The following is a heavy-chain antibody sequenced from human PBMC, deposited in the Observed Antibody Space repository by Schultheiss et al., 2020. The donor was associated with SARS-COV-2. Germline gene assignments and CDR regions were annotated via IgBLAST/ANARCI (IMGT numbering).Heavy chain of an antibody. D-gene: IGHD3-3*01. CDR3: ARDWYDFWNPYYYYGMDV. CDR2: ISSSSSYI. V-gene: IGHV3-21*01. CDR1: GFTFSSYG. Sequence: GESLKISCAASGFTFSSYGMNWVRQAPGKGLEWVSSISSSSSYIYYADSVKGRFTISRDNAKNSLYLQMNSLRAEDTAVYYCARDWYDFWNPYYYYGMDVWGQGTTVTVSS. J-gene: IGHJ6*02.